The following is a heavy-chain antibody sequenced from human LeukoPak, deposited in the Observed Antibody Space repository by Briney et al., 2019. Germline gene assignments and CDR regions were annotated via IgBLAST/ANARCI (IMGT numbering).Heavy chain of an antibody. D-gene: IGHD3-22*01. CDR1: GFTVSSNY. Sequence: PGGSLRLSCAASGFTVSSNYMSWVRQAPGKGLEWVSVIYSGGSTYYADSVKGRFTISRDNSKNTLYLQMNSLRAEDTAVYYCEGNYYDSSGYFWDYWGQGTLVTVSS. V-gene: IGHV3-66*01. CDR3: EGNYYDSSGYFWDY. J-gene: IGHJ4*02. CDR2: IYSGGST.